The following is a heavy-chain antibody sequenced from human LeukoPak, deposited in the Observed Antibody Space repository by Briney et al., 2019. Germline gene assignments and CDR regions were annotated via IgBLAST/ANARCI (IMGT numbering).Heavy chain of an antibody. V-gene: IGHV4-61*05. J-gene: IGHJ6*02. CDR3: ARVLYYYDSSGPWFYFYGMDV. Sequence: SETLSLTCTVSGGSISSSSHYWGWIRQPPGKGLEWIGYVYYSGSTNYNPSLKNRVTISVDTSKNHFSLRLGSVTAADTAVYYCARVLYYYDSSGPWFYFYGMDVWGQGTTVTVSS. D-gene: IGHD3-22*01. CDR2: VYYSGST. CDR1: GGSISSSSHY.